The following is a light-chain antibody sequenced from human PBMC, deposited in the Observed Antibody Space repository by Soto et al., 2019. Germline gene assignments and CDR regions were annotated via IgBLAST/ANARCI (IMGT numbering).Light chain of an antibody. CDR3: QKYNSVPLT. V-gene: IGKV1-27*01. CDR1: QGISIY. J-gene: IGKJ4*01. Sequence: DIQMTQSPSSLSASVGDRVTITCRASQGISIYLAWYQQKPGSVPNLLIYATSTLQSGVPSRFSGSGSGTDFTLNIDSLQPEDVATYYCQKYNSVPLTFGGGTKVEIK. CDR2: ATS.